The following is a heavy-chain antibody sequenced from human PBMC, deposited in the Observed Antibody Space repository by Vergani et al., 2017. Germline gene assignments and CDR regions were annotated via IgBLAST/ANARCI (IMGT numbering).Heavy chain of an antibody. V-gene: IGHV4-61*02. CDR2: IYTSGST. D-gene: IGHD3-10*01. CDR1: GGSISSGSYY. Sequence: QVQLQESGPGLVKPSQTLSLTCTVSGGSISSGSYYWSWIRQPAGKGLEWIGRIYTSGSTNYNPSLKSRVTISVDTSKNQFSLKLSSVTAADTAVSYCASLMVRGVTRWFDPWGQGTLVTVSS. J-gene: IGHJ5*02. CDR3: ASLMVRGVTRWFDP.